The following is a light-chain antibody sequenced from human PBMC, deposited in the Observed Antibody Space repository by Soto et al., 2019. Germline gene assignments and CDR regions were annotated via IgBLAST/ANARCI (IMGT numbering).Light chain of an antibody. J-gene: IGKJ1*01. V-gene: IGKV4-1*01. CDR2: WAS. CDR3: QQYYSRPPT. CDR1: QSILYFSDNKNY. Sequence: DIVMTQSPDSLAVSLGERATINCKSSQSILYFSDNKNYLAWYQQKPGQPPKLLIYWASTRQSGVPDRFSGSGSGTDFTLTISSLQAEDVAVYYCQQYYSRPPTFGQGTKVEVK.